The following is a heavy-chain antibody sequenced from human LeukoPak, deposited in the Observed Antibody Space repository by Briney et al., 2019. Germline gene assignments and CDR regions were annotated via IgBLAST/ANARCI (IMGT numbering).Heavy chain of an antibody. Sequence: SVKVSCKASGGTFSSYAISWVRQAPGQGLEWMGRVIPILGIANYAQKFQARVTITADKSTRTAYMELSSLRSEDTAVYYCASPHAYYYSYFDYWGQGTLVTVSS. CDR1: GGTFSSYA. D-gene: IGHD3-10*01. CDR3: ASPHAYYYSYFDY. J-gene: IGHJ4*02. CDR2: VIPILGIA. V-gene: IGHV1-69*04.